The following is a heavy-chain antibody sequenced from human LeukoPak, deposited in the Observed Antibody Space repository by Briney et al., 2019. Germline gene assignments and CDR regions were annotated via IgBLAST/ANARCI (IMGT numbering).Heavy chain of an antibody. Sequence: GGSLRLSCAASGFTFSSHWMSWVRQAPGKGLEWVANIKQDGSEKNYVDSVKGRFTISRDNAKNSLDLQMNSLGGDDTAVYYCARAGGYASSWAYWGQGTLVTVSS. CDR1: GFTFSSHW. J-gene: IGHJ4*02. V-gene: IGHV3-7*01. CDR3: ARAGGYASSWAY. D-gene: IGHD5-12*01. CDR2: IKQDGSEK.